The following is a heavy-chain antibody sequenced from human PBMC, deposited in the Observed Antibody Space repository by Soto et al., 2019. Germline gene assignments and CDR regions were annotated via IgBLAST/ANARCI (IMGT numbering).Heavy chain of an antibody. CDR2: ISHDGSHK. CDR3: ATWEERYFQD. CDR1: GFTFNSFT. D-gene: IGHD1-26*01. J-gene: IGHJ1*01. Sequence: QVQLVESGGGVVQPGRSLGLSCAASGFTFNSFTMHWVRQAPGKGLEWVAVISHDGSHKYTADSVKGRFTISRDDSKNTLYLQMNSLRVEDTAIYYCATWEERYFQDWGQGTLVTVSS. V-gene: IGHV3-30*04.